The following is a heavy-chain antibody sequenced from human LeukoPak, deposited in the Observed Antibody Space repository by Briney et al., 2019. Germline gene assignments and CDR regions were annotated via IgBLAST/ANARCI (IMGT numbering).Heavy chain of an antibody. CDR2: ISGSGGST. Sequence: QPGGSLRLSCAASGFTFSSYAMSWVRQAPGKGLEWVSAISGSGGSTYYADSVKGRFTISRDNSKNTLYLQMNSLRAGDMAVYYCAKARRPAVVVTADDHDREYFQHWGQGTLVTVST. CDR1: GFTFSSYA. J-gene: IGHJ1*01. D-gene: IGHD3-22*01. V-gene: IGHV3-23*01. CDR3: AKARRPAVVVTADDHDREYFQH.